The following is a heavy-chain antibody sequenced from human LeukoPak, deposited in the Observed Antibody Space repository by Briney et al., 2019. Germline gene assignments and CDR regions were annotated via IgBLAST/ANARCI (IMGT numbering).Heavy chain of an antibody. V-gene: IGHV4-59*01. D-gene: IGHD3-22*01. J-gene: IGHJ4*02. Sequence: SETLSLTCTVSGGSISSYYWSWLRQPPGKGLEWIGYIYYSGSTNYNPSLKSRVTISVDTSKNQFSLKLGSVTAADTAVHYCARGVTYDSSGFTWVYYFDYWGQGTLVTVSS. CDR1: GGSISSYY. CDR2: IYYSGST. CDR3: ARGVTYDSSGFTWVYYFDY.